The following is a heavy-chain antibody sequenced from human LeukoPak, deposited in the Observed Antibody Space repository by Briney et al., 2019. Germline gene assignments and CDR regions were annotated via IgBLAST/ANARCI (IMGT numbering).Heavy chain of an antibody. D-gene: IGHD2-21*01. J-gene: IGHJ4*02. CDR3: ARAYYCGGGGCKLEY. CDR2: IYPGDSDT. Sequence: GESLKFSCQGSGYSFNTYWIPWVRQTPGQGLGWRGIIYPGDSDTRYSPSFQGQITMPAYKSISTAYLRWSSLKASDTAMYYCARAYYCGGGGCKLEYWGQGTLVTVSS. CDR1: GYSFNTYW. V-gene: IGHV5-51*01.